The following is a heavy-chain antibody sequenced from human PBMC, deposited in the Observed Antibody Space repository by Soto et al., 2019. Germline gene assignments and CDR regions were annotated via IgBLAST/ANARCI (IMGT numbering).Heavy chain of an antibody. CDR3: ARETAAAGFDY. CDR2: IYHSGST. J-gene: IGHJ4*02. CDR1: GGSISSGGYS. V-gene: IGHV4-30-2*01. Sequence: SETLSLTCAVSGGSISSGGYSWSWIRQPPGKGLEWIGYIYHSGSTYYNPSLKSRVTISVDRSKNQFSLKLSSVTAADTAVYYCARETAAAGFDYWGQGTLVTVSS. D-gene: IGHD6-13*01.